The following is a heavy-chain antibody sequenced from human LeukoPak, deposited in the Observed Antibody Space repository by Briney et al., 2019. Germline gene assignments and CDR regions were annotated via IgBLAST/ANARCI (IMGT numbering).Heavy chain of an antibody. CDR2: IYYSGST. CDR1: GYSISSGHY. V-gene: IGHV4-38-2*02. CDR3: ASNSNFPYFDY. Sequence: SETLSLTCTVSGYSISSGHYWGWIRQPPGKGLEWIGSIYYSGSTYYNPSLKSRVTISVDTSKNQFSLKLSSVTAADTAVYYCASNSNFPYFDYWGQGTLVTVSS. J-gene: IGHJ4*02. D-gene: IGHD3-3*02.